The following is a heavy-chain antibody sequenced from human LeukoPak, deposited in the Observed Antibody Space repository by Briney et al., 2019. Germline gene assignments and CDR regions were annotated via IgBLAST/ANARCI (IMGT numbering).Heavy chain of an antibody. CDR1: GFTFSSYS. V-gene: IGHV3-21*01. J-gene: IGHJ6*03. D-gene: IGHD1-26*01. CDR3: ARDPYSGTYGDTYYYYMDV. Sequence: GGSLRLSCAASGFTFSSYSMNWVRQAPGKGLEWVSSISSSSYIYYADSVKGRFTISRDNAKNSLYLQMNSLRAEDTAVYYCARDPYSGTYGDTYYYYMDVWGKGTTVTISS. CDR2: ISSSSYI.